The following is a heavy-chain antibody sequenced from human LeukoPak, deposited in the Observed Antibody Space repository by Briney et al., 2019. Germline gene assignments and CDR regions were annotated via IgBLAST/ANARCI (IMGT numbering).Heavy chain of an antibody. CDR1: GGSFSGYY. CDR3: ARTIWLPYYFDY. V-gene: IGHV4-34*01. D-gene: IGHD5-24*01. Sequence: PSETLSLTCAVYGGSFSGYYWSWIRQPPGKGLEWIGEINHSGSTYYNPSLKSRVTISVDTSKNQFSLKLSSVTAADTAVYYCARTIWLPYYFDYWGQGTLVTVSS. J-gene: IGHJ4*02. CDR2: INHSGST.